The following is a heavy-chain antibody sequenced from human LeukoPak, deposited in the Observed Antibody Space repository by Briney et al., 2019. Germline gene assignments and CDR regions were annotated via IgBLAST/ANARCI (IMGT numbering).Heavy chain of an antibody. CDR2: IFPSGGEI. V-gene: IGHV3-23*01. J-gene: IGHJ3*02. CDR1: GFTFSTFA. CDR3: ARGGYNHAFDI. Sequence: PGGSLRLSCAASGFTFSTFAMIWVRQPPGKGLEWVSSIFPSGGEIHYADSVRGRFTISRDNAKNTLCLQMNSLGAEDTAVYYCARGGYNHAFDIWGQGTVVTVSS. D-gene: IGHD5-24*01.